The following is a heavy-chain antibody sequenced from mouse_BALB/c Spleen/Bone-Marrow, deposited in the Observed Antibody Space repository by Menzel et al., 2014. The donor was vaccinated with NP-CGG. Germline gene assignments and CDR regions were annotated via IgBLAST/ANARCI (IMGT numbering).Heavy chain of an antibody. CDR3: ARGITTVVALYWYFYV. V-gene: IGHV1S135*01. CDR2: IDPYYGGY. CDR1: GYSFTGYN. J-gene: IGHJ1*01. Sequence: QLEQSGPELEKPGASEKISCKASGYSFTGYNMNWVKQSNGKSLEWIGNIDPYYGGYSYNQKLKGEATLTVDKSSSTAVKHLESLTSEAAAVYYCARGITTVVALYWYFYVWGAGTTFTVSS. D-gene: IGHD1-1*01.